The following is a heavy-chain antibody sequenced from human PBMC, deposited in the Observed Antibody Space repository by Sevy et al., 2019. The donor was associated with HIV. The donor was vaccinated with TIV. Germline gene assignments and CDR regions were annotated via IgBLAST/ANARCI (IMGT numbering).Heavy chain of an antibody. CDR3: AKDRRYSGSYNDAFDI. D-gene: IGHD1-26*01. CDR1: GFTFSSYA. V-gene: IGHV3-23*01. J-gene: IGHJ3*02. CDR2: ISGSGGST. Sequence: GGSLRLSCAASGFTFSSYAMSWVRQAPGKGLEWVSAISGSGGSTYYADSVKGRFTISRDNSKNTLYLQMNSLRAEDTAVYYCAKDRRYSGSYNDAFDIWGQGKKVTVSS.